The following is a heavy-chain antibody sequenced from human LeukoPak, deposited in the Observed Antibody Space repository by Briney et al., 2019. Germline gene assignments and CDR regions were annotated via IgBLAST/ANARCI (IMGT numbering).Heavy chain of an antibody. Sequence: ASVKVSCKASGGTFSSYAISWVRQAPGQGLEWMGGIIPIFGTANYAQKFQGRVTITADKSTSTAYMELSSLRSEDTAVYYCARKIPNDSSGYYYRGQFDPWGQGTLVTVSS. D-gene: IGHD3-22*01. CDR2: IIPIFGTA. J-gene: IGHJ5*02. CDR3: ARKIPNDSSGYYYRGQFDP. V-gene: IGHV1-69*06. CDR1: GGTFSSYA.